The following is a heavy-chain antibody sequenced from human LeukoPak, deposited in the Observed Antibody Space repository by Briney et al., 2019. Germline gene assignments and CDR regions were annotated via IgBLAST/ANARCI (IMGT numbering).Heavy chain of an antibody. CDR2: TYYRSKWYN. CDR3: AREATGGNDI. CDR1: GDSVSRNTAG. V-gene: IGHV6-1*01. J-gene: IGHJ3*02. D-gene: IGHD5-12*01. Sequence: SQTLSLTCAISGDSVSRNTAGWSWIRQSPSRGLEWLGRTYYRSKWYNDYAVSVKSRITINPNTSKNQFSLQLNSVTPEDTAVYYCAREATGGNDIWGQGTMVTVSS.